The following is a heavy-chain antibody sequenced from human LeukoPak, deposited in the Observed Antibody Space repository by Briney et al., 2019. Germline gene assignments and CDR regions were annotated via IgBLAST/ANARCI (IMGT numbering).Heavy chain of an antibody. Sequence: SETLSLTCTVSGGSISSYYWSWIRQPPGKGLEWIGYIYYSGSTNYNPSLKSRVTISVDTSKNQFSLKLSSVTAADTAVYYCARLGSYHDSSVDYWGQGTLVTVSS. J-gene: IGHJ4*02. CDR2: IYYSGST. CDR3: ARLGSYHDSSVDY. V-gene: IGHV4-59*08. D-gene: IGHD3-22*01. CDR1: GGSISSYY.